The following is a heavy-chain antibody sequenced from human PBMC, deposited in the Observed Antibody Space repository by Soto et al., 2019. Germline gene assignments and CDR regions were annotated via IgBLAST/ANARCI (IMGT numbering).Heavy chain of an antibody. CDR2: ISGYNGNT. Sequence: QVQVVQSGDEVKKPVASVKVSCKASGYTFTNYGFSRVRQAPGQGLEWMGWISGYNGNTKYAEKFQGRVTMTTDTSTSTAHMELRSLRSDATAVYYCAREGQAPYYYYGMDVWGQGTEVTVSS. V-gene: IGHV1-18*01. CDR3: AREGQAPYYYYGMDV. J-gene: IGHJ6*02. CDR1: GYTFTNYG.